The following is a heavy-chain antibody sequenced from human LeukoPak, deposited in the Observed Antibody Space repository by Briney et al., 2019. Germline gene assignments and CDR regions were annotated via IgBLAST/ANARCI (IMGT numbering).Heavy chain of an antibody. CDR1: GGSISSSSYY. J-gene: IGHJ4*02. CDR3: ARASGYDPFNY. D-gene: IGHD5-12*01. Sequence: SETLSLTCTVSGGSISSSSYYWGWVRQPPGKGLEWIGSIYYSGSTYYNPSLKSRVTISVDTSKNQFSLKLSSVTAADTAVYYCARASGYDPFNYWGQGTLVTVSS. CDR2: IYYSGST. V-gene: IGHV4-39*07.